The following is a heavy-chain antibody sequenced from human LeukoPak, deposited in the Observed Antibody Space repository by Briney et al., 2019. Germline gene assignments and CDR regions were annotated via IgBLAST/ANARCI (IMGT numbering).Heavy chain of an antibody. CDR2: ISTSSSTI. CDR3: ARVQYYYDSSGYYYGDY. J-gene: IGHJ4*02. Sequence: GGSLRLSCAASGFTFSSYSTNWVRQAPGKGLEWVSYISTSSSTIYYADSVKGRFTISRDNAKNSLYLQMNSLRAEDTAVYYCARVQYYYDSSGYYYGDYWGQGTLVTVSS. V-gene: IGHV3-48*04. CDR1: GFTFSSYS. D-gene: IGHD3-22*01.